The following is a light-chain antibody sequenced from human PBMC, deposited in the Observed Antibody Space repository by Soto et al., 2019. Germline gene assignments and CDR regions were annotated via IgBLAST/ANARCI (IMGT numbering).Light chain of an antibody. CDR1: QSVSSSY. V-gene: IGKV3-20*01. J-gene: IGKJ1*01. CDR3: QQYGSSPVT. Sequence: EIVLTQSPGTLSLSPVERATLSCRASQSVSSSYLAWYQQKPGQAPRLLIYGASSRATGIPDRFSGSGSGTDFTLTISRLEPEDFAVYYCQQYGSSPVTFGQGTKVDNK. CDR2: GAS.